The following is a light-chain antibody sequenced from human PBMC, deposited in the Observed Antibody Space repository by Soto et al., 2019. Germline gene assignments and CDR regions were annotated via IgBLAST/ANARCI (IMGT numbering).Light chain of an antibody. CDR2: GAS. V-gene: IGKV3-20*01. CDR3: QQYGSSAIT. Sequence: EIVLTQSPGTLSLSPGERATLSCRASQRVSSSYLAWYQQKPGQAPRRLIYGASSRATGIPDRFSGSGSGTDFTLTISRLEPEDFAVYYCQQYGSSAITFGQGTRLEIK. J-gene: IGKJ5*01. CDR1: QRVSSSY.